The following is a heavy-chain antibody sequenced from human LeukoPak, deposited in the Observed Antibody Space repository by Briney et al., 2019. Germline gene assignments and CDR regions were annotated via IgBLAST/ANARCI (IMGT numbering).Heavy chain of an antibody. V-gene: IGHV3-23*01. J-gene: IGHJ4*02. CDR1: GFTFGSYA. Sequence: GGSLRLSCAASGFTFGSYAMSWVRQAPGKGLEWVSAISGSGGSTYYADSVKGRFTISRDNSKNTLYLQMNSLRAEDTAVYYCANSDMGYSYGSFHYWGQGTLVTVSS. CDR2: ISGSGGST. D-gene: IGHD5-18*01. CDR3: ANSDMGYSYGSFHY.